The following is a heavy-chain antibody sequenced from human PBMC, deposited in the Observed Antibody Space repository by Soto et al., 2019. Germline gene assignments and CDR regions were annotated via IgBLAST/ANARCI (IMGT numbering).Heavy chain of an antibody. Sequence: GGSLRLSCAASGFTFDIFSMNWVRQAPGKGLEWVSSIGSRSTFIYYADSVQGRFTITRDNAKNSLYLHMNNLRAGDTAVYYCARDSSSSAFDSWGQGTLVTVSS. CDR2: IGSRSTFI. CDR3: ARDSSSSAFDS. V-gene: IGHV3-21*01. CDR1: GFTFDIFS. J-gene: IGHJ4*02. D-gene: IGHD6-6*01.